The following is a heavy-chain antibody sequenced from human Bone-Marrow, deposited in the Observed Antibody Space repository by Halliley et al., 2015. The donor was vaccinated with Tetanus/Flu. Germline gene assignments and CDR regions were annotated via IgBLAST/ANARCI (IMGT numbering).Heavy chain of an antibody. J-gene: IGHJ4*02. CDR1: GSTFDDYA. D-gene: IGHD1-26*01. CDR3: AKDVERFIVGATVFDN. V-gene: IGHV3-9*01. CDR2: ISWNSGAV. Sequence: SLRLSCAASGSTFDDYAMHWVRQAPGKGLEWVSGISWNSGAVGYADFVKGRFSISRDNAKNSLYLQMNSLRAEDTAFYYCAKDVERFIVGATVFDNWGQGTLVTVSS.